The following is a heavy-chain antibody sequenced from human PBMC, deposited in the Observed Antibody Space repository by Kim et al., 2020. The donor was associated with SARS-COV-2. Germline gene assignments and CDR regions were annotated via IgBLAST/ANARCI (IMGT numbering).Heavy chain of an antibody. V-gene: IGHV3-30*18. J-gene: IGHJ2*01. CDR2: ISYDGSNK. CDR3: AKDYWYFDL. Sequence: GGSLRLSCAASGFTFSSYGMHWVRQAPGKGLEWVAVISYDGSNKYYADSVKGRFTISRDNSKNTLYLQMNSLRAEDTAVYYCAKDYWYFDLWGRGTLVTVSS. CDR1: GFTFSSYG.